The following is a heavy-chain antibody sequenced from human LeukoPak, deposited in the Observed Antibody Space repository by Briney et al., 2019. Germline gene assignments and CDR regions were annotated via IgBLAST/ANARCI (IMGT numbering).Heavy chain of an antibody. CDR1: GFTFSAYS. V-gene: IGHV3-48*04. CDR3: ARDPRDTAMVGDYFDY. D-gene: IGHD5-18*01. CDR2: IGTSSTTI. J-gene: IGHJ4*02. Sequence: GGSLRLSCAASGFTFSAYSMNWVRQAPGRGLQWLSYIGTSSTTIYYADSVKGRFTISRDNAKNSLYLQMNSLRAEDTAVYYCARDPRDTAMVGDYFDYWGQGTLVTVSS.